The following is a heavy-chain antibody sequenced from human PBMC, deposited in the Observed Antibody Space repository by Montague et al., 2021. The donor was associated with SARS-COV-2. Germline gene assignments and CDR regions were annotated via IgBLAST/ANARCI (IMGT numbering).Heavy chain of an antibody. V-gene: IGHV4-34*01. D-gene: IGHD5-18*01. CDR2: INRIGST. Sequence: SETLSLTCVVYGGSFSGYYWSWIRQPPGKGLEWIGEINRIGSTKYNPSLKSRVTISVDTSKKQFSLRLNSVTAADTAVYYGARGGGYSYGALDYWGQGTLVTVSS. J-gene: IGHJ4*02. CDR3: ARGGGYSYGALDY. CDR1: GGSFSGYY.